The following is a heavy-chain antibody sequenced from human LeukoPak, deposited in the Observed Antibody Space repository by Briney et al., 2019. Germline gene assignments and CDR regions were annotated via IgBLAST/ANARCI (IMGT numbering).Heavy chain of an antibody. D-gene: IGHD6-19*01. J-gene: IGHJ4*02. CDR3: ARFKRVGSSGWPLDY. CDR1: GYTFTSYY. V-gene: IGHV1-46*01. CDR2: INPSGGST. Sequence: ASVKVPCKASGYTFTSYYMHWVRQAPGQGLEWMGIINPSGGSTSYAQKFQGRVTMTRDTSTSTVYMELSSLRSEDTAVYYCARFKRVGSSGWPLDYWGQGTLVTVSS.